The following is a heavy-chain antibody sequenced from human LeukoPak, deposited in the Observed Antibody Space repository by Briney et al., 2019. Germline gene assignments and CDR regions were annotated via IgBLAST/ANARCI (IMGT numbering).Heavy chain of an antibody. CDR3: ATHNSWRFDY. D-gene: IGHD1-20*01. CDR2: INQDGGDK. Sequence: PGGSLRLSCAASGITFSSFWMTWVRQAPGKGLEWVANINQDGGDKNELDSVRGRFTISRDNAKNSLYLQMNSLTAEDTAVYYCATHNSWRFDYWGQGTLVTVSS. CDR1: GITFSSFW. J-gene: IGHJ4*02. V-gene: IGHV3-7*01.